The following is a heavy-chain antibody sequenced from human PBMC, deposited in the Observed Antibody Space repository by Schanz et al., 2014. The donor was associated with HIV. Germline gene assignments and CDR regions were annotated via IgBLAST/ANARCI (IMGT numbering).Heavy chain of an antibody. CDR1: GGSFGGYY. CDR2: MNDSGSS. D-gene: IGHD2-15*01. Sequence: QVQLQQWGAGLLKPSETLSLTCAVYGGSFGGYYWSWIRQSPGKGLQWIGEMNDSGSSDYNPSLKSRVTISVDTPKRQFSLKRASVTAADTAVYYCARGVRRDCRTPDCNTGWFDPWGQGTLVTVSS. J-gene: IGHJ5*02. V-gene: IGHV4-34*01. CDR3: ARGVRRDCRTPDCNTGWFDP.